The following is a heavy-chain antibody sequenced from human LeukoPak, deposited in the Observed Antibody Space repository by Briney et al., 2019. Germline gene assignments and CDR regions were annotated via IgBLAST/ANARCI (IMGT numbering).Heavy chain of an antibody. CDR3: ARGHSIAAAGPSFDY. Sequence: SVNVSCKASGGTFSSYAISWVRQAPGQGLEWMGRIIPILGIANYAQKFQGRVTITADKSTSTAYMELSSLRSEDTAVYYCARGHSIAAAGPSFDYWGQGTLVTVSS. V-gene: IGHV1-69*04. CDR1: GGTFSSYA. D-gene: IGHD6-13*01. CDR2: IIPILGIA. J-gene: IGHJ4*02.